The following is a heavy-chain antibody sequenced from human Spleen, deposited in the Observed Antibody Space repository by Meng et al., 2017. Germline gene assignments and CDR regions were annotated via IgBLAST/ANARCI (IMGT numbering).Heavy chain of an antibody. CDR1: GFTFITYA. J-gene: IGHJ4*02. CDR2: ISGNSATI. D-gene: IGHD5-18*01. V-gene: IGHV3-23*01. Sequence: GESLKISCAASGFTFITYAMSWVRQAPGKGLEWVSSISGNSATIYYTDSVKGRFTISRDNSKNTLYLQMNSLRAEDTAVYYCARGYSDSWYWGQGTLVTVSS. CDR3: ARGYSDSWY.